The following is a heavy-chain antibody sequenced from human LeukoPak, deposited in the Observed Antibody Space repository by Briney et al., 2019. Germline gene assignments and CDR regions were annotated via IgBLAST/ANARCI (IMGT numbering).Heavy chain of an antibody. CDR3: ASLTYYYDSSGSKYFQH. D-gene: IGHD3-22*01. CDR1: GGSFSGYY. V-gene: IGHV4-34*01. J-gene: IGHJ1*01. CDR2: IYHSGST. Sequence: PSETLSLTCAVYGGSFSGYYWSWIRQPPGKGLEWIGYIYHSGSTYYNPSLKSRVTISVDRSKNQFSLKLSSVTAADTAVYYCASLTYYYDSSGSKYFQHWGQGTLVTVSS.